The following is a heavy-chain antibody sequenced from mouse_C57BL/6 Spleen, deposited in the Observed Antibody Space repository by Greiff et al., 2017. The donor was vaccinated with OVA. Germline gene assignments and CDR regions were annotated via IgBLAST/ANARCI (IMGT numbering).Heavy chain of an antibody. J-gene: IGHJ1*03. CDR3: ARITTVVNWYFDG. V-gene: IGHV1-75*01. CDR2: IFPGSGST. D-gene: IGHD1-1*01. CDR1: GYTFTDYY. Sequence: VQVVESGPELVKPGASVKISCKASGYTFTDYYINWVQQRPGQGLEWIGWIFPGSGSTYYDEKFKGKATLTVYKSSSTAYMLISSLTSEDSAVYFCARITTVVNWYFDGWGTGTTVTVSA.